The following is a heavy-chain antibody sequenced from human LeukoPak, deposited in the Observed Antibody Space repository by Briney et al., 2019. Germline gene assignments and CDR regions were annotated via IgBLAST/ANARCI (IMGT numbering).Heavy chain of an antibody. CDR3: ARGAGLDAFDI. V-gene: IGHV3-21*01. CDR1: GFTFSSYS. CDR2: ISNSSSYI. J-gene: IGHJ3*02. Sequence: GGSLRLSCAASGFTFSSYSMNWVRQAPGKGLEWVSSISNSSSYIYYADSVKGRFTISRDNAKNSLYLQMNSLRAEDTAVYYCARGAGLDAFDIWGQGTMVTVSS.